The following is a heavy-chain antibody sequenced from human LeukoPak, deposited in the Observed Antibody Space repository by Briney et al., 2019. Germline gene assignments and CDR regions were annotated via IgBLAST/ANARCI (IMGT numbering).Heavy chain of an antibody. J-gene: IGHJ6*03. D-gene: IGHD4-23*01. Sequence: GASVKVSCKAFGFTFTSYYIHWGRQAPGQGLEWMGWINPNSGGTNYEQKFQGRVTMTRDTSISTAYMELSRLRSDDTAVYFCAREQRGVLSGNSGGLFASYYTYYYMDVWGRGTTVTVSS. CDR1: GFTFTSYY. CDR3: AREQRGVLSGNSGGLFASYYTYYYMDV. V-gene: IGHV1-2*02. CDR2: INPNSGGT.